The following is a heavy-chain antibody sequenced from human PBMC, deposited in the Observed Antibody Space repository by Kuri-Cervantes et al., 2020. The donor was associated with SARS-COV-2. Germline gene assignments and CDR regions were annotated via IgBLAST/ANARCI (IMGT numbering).Heavy chain of an antibody. D-gene: IGHD7-27*01. J-gene: IGHJ4*02. V-gene: IGHV3-66*03. CDR2: IYSCGST. CDR1: GFTVSSNY. Sequence: GGSLRLSCAASGFTVSSNYMSWVRQAPGKGLEWVSVIYSCGSTYYADSVKGRFTISRDNAKNSLYLQMNSLRAEDTAVYYCARELTGTRGLFDYWGQGTLVTVSS. CDR3: ARELTGTRGLFDY.